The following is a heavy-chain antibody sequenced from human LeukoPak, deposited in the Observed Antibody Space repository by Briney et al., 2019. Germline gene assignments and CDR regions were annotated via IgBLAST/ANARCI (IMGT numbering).Heavy chain of an antibody. CDR3: ATPAVAGSPGWFDP. D-gene: IGHD6-19*01. Sequence: PSETLSLTCAVSGGSISSSNWWSWVRQPPGKGLEWIGEIYHSGSTNYNPSLKSRVTISVDTSKNQFSLKLSSVTAADTAVYYCATPAVAGSPGWFDPWGQGTLVTVSS. V-gene: IGHV4-4*02. CDR2: IYHSGST. J-gene: IGHJ5*02. CDR1: GGSISSSNW.